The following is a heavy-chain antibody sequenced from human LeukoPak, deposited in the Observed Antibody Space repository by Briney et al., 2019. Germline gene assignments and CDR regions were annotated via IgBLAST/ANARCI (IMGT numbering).Heavy chain of an antibody. CDR3: ARVGGDPYYYYYYYMDV. Sequence: SETLSLTCTVSGGSISSYYWSWIRQPPGRGLEWIGYIYYSGSTNYNPSLKSRATISVDTSKNQFSLKLSSVTAADTAVYYCARVGGDPYYYYYYYMDVWGKGTTVTVSS. CDR1: GGSISSYY. V-gene: IGHV4-59*01. J-gene: IGHJ6*03. D-gene: IGHD4-17*01. CDR2: IYYSGST.